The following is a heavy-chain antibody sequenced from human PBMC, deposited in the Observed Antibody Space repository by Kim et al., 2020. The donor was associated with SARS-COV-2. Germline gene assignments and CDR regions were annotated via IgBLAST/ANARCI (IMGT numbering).Heavy chain of an antibody. CDR3: AGNGCSGGSCYHYYGMDV. D-gene: IGHD2-15*01. V-gene: IGHV3-11*06. J-gene: IGHJ6*02. Sequence: KGRSTISRENDKNSLYLQMNSLRAEDTAVYYCAGNGCSGGSCYHYYGMDVWGQGTTVTVSS.